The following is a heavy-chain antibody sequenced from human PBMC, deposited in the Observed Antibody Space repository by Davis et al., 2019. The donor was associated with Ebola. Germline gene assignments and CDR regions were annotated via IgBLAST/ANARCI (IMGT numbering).Heavy chain of an antibody. J-gene: IGHJ4*02. V-gene: IGHV3-23*01. D-gene: IGHD6-19*01. CDR3: AKEIGGSGWYSIDY. Sequence: GESLKISCAASGLTFSSFAMSWVRQAPGKGLEWVSSISSSGISTYYADSVKGRFTISRDNSKNTVYLQMNSLRAEDTAVYYCAKEIGGSGWYSIDYWGQGTLVTVSS. CDR2: ISSSGIST. CDR1: GLTFSSFA.